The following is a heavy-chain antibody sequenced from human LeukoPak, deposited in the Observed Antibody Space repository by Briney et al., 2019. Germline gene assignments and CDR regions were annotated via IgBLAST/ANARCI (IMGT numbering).Heavy chain of an antibody. CDR1: GGSISNYY. J-gene: IGHJ5*02. CDR2: IYYAGNT. D-gene: IGHD6-19*01. Sequence: SETLSLACTVSGGSISNYYWNWIRQPPGKGLEWIGYIYYAGNTYYNPSLKSRVTISVDTSKNQFSLKLSSVTAADTAVYYCARRSSGWYRRWFDPWGQGTLVTVSS. V-gene: IGHV4-59*08. CDR3: ARRSSGWYRRWFDP.